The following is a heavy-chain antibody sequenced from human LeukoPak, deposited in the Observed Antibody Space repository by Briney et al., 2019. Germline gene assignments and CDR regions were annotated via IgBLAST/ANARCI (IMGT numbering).Heavy chain of an antibody. J-gene: IGHJ4*02. Sequence: SETLSLTCTVSGDSISSYYWSWIRQPPGKGLEWIGYIYYSGSTNYNPSLKSRVTISVDTSKNQFSLKLSSVTAADTAVYYCARDITGLIAAADWGQGTLVTVSS. CDR3: ARDITGLIAAAD. CDR2: IYYSGST. V-gene: IGHV4-59*01. CDR1: GDSISSYY. D-gene: IGHD6-13*01.